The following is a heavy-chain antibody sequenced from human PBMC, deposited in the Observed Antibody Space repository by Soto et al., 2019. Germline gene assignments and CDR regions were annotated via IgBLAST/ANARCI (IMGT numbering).Heavy chain of an antibody. Sequence: EVQLLDSGGGLVQPGGSLRLSCAASGFTFLSYGMSCVRQAPGQWLEWVSGISGSGTYTYYADSVKGRFTISRVKSKNTMYLQLSSLRAEDTAVYYCAKVGGYCSACNCYSSLIRDVDIWGHGTMVTVSS. D-gene: IGHD2-15*01. J-gene: IGHJ3*02. CDR1: GFTFLSYG. CDR2: ISGSGTYT. CDR3: AKVGGYCSACNCYSSLIRDVDI. V-gene: IGHV3-23*01.